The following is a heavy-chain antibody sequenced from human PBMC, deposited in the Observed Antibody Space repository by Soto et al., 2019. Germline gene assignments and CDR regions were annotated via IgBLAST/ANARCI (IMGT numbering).Heavy chain of an antibody. J-gene: IGHJ4*02. V-gene: IGHV4-4*02. Sequence: QVQLQESGPGLVKPSVTLYLTCAFSGDSISSHDWWSWVRQPPNKGLEWIAEIHHSGGTNYNPSLMSRATISVDNSKNQFSLKLISATAADTAVDYCVRNGYYSVNYWGQGTLVSVTS. CDR2: IHHSGGT. D-gene: IGHD3-3*01. CDR3: VRNGYYSVNY. CDR1: GDSISSHDW.